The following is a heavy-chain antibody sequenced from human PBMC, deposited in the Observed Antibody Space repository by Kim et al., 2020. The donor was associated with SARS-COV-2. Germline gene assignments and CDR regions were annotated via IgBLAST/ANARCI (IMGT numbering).Heavy chain of an antibody. CDR3: AKVRRSSWYFDY. V-gene: IGHV3-23*01. D-gene: IGHD6-13*01. CDR1: GFTFSDYA. Sequence: GGSLRLSCAASGFTFSDYAMSWVRQAPGKGLAWVSAIIGGGARTYYSDSVKGRFTISRDNSGDTLYLQMNSLRAEDTATYYCAKVRRSSWYFDYWGQGTLVTVSS. CDR2: IIGGGART. J-gene: IGHJ4*02.